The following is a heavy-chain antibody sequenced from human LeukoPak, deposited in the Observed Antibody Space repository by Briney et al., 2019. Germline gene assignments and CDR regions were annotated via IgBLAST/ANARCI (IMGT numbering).Heavy chain of an antibody. CDR1: GFTFSSYE. D-gene: IGHD3-10*01. J-gene: IGHJ4*02. CDR3: TSDGGSGIHDFFDY. V-gene: IGHV3-48*03. CDR2: IDGSGATK. Sequence: PGGSLRLSCAASGFTFSSYEMTWVRQAPGKGLEWVSYIDGSGATKYYADSVKGRLTISRDNPKNSLYLQMNSLRAEDTAVYYCTSDGGSGIHDFFDYWGQGTLVTVSS.